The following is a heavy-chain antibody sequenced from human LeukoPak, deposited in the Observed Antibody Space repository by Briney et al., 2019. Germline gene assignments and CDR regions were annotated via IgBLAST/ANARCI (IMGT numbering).Heavy chain of an antibody. CDR1: GFTFSDYY. CDR2: ISSSGSTI. J-gene: IGHJ3*02. V-gene: IGHV3-11*01. Sequence: PGGSLGLSCAASGFTFSDYYMSWIRQAPGKGLEWVSYISSSGSTIYYADSVKGRFTISRDNAKNSLYLQMNSLRAEDTAVYYCAREFKNFDWLLVHRGDAFDIWGQGTMVTVSS. D-gene: IGHD3-9*01. CDR3: AREFKNFDWLLVHRGDAFDI.